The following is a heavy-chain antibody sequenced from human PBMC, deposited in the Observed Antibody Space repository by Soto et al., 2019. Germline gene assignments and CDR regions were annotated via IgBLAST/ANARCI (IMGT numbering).Heavy chain of an antibody. CDR1: GFTFSSYA. D-gene: IGHD3-10*01. CDR3: AKEMVRGVVYNWFDP. CDR2: ISHDGSNK. V-gene: IGHV3-30-3*01. J-gene: IGHJ5*02. Sequence: PGGSLRLSCAASGFTFSSYAMHWVRQAPGKGLEWVAVISHDGSNKYYADSVKGRFTISRDNSKNTLYLQMNSLRAEDTAVYYCAKEMVRGVVYNWFDPWGQGTLVTVAS.